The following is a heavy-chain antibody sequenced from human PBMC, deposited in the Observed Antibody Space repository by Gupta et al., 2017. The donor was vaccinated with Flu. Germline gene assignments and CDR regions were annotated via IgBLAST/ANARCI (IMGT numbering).Heavy chain of an antibody. CDR1: GFSFRNVG. J-gene: IGHJ6*02. CDR3: AKDWSWDNNNYGMNV. V-gene: IGHV3-30*18. D-gene: IGHD5-24*01. CDR2: IAHNVSND. Sequence: QEREVETGGGVVQLGRWLRLPCGGSGFSFRNVGMHWVAQAPGKGLECVAVIAHNVSNDYHTDSVKVRFTISRDNSKNTLYLQMSSLRTEDTAVYYCAKDWSWDNNNYGMNVWGQGTTVTVAS.